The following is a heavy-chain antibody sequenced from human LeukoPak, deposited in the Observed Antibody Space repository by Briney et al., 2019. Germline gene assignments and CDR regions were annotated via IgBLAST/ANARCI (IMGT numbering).Heavy chain of an antibody. D-gene: IGHD3-3*01. Sequence: PGGSLRLSCAASGFTFSSYWMHWVRQAPGEGLAWVSCINSDGSSTSYADSVKGRFTIYRDNAKNTLYLQMNSLRAEDTAVYYCASQSLGRYYDFWSARLAPDGGDYWGQGTLVTVPS. V-gene: IGHV3-74*01. CDR1: GFTFSSYW. J-gene: IGHJ4*02. CDR3: ASQSLGRYYDFWSARLAPDGGDY. CDR2: INSDGSST.